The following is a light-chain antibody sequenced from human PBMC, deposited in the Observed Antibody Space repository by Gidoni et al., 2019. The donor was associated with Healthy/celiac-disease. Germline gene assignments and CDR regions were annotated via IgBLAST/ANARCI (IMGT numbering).Light chain of an antibody. J-gene: IGKJ1*01. CDR2: DAS. CDR3: RQRSNWPPWT. CDR1: LCVTSY. V-gene: IGKV3-11*01. Sequence: IVLTQFPATLSLSPGETATLSCRASLCVTSYSAWYQQQPGQAARLLIYDASYSATSVPARFISSGSGTEFTLPISSLEPEDFAVYYCRQRSNWPPWTFGQGTKVEIK.